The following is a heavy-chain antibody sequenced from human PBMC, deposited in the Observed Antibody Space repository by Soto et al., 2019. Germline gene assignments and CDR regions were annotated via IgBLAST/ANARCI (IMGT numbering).Heavy chain of an antibody. V-gene: IGHV3-15*07. CDR2: IKSKTDGGTT. CDR3: TTDSYITMIVVRFDY. D-gene: IGHD3-22*01. Sequence: EVQLVESGGGLVKPGGSLRLSCAASGFAFSNAWINWVRQAPGKGLEWVGRIKSKTDGGTTDFAAPGRGRFAISRDDSNNMVYMQMNSLKTEDTAVYYCTTDSYITMIVVRFDYWGQGTLGTVSS. CDR1: GFAFSNAW. J-gene: IGHJ4*02.